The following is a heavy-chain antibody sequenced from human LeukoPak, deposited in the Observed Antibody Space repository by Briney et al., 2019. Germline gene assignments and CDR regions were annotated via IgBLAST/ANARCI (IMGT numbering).Heavy chain of an antibody. D-gene: IGHD6-13*01. J-gene: IGHJ4*02. Sequence: SETLSLTCAVYGGSFSGYYRSWIRQPPGKGLEWIGEINHSGSTNYNPSLKSRVTISVDTSKNQFSLKLSSVTAADTAVYYCARVSMEQLVNFDYWGQGTLVTVSS. V-gene: IGHV4-34*01. CDR1: GGSFSGYY. CDR2: INHSGST. CDR3: ARVSMEQLVNFDY.